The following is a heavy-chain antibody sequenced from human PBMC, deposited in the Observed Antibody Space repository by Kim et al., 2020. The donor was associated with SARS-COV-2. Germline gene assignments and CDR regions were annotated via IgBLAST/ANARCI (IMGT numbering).Heavy chain of an antibody. V-gene: IGHV3-72*01. Sequence: GGSLRLSCAASGFSFSDHFSDHYMDWVRQAPGRGLEWVGRIRNKADSYSTDYTASVKGRFTISRDDSQNSLSLHMNSLKAEDTALYYCRFWSAHALKDYWGQGIVATVSS. J-gene: IGHJ4*02. CDR3: RFWSAHALKDY. CDR1: GFSFSDHFSDHY. CDR2: IRNKADSYST. D-gene: IGHD3-3*01.